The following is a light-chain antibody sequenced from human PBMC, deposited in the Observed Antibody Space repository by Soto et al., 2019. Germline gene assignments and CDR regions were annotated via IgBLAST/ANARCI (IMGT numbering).Light chain of an antibody. Sequence: EIVLTQSPGTLSLSPGERATLSCRASQSVSSSYLAWYQQKPGQAPRLLFYGASSRATGIPDRFSGSGSGTDFTLTISRLEPEDFAVYYRQQYGSSPRTITFGQGTRLEIK. J-gene: IGKJ5*01. V-gene: IGKV3-20*01. CDR3: QQYGSSPRTIT. CDR2: GAS. CDR1: QSVSSSY.